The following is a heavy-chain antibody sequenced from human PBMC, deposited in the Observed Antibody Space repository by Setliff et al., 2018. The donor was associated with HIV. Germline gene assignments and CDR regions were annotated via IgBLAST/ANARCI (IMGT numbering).Heavy chain of an antibody. CDR2: IFYSGIT. CDR1: GGSFTSRSYY. D-gene: IGHD3-3*01. V-gene: IGHV4-39*01. Sequence: PSETLSLTCTVSGGSFTSRSYYWGWIRQPPGKGLGWIGSIFYSGITYYKPSLKSRVTISVDTSKNQFSLNLTSVTAADTAVYYCARSKTFYDFWGGYYTHGAFKIWGLGTMVTVSS. CDR3: ARSKTFYDFWGGYYTHGAFKI. J-gene: IGHJ3*02.